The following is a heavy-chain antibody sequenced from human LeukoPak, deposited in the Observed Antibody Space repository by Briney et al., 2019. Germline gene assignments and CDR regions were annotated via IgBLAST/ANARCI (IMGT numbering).Heavy chain of an antibody. V-gene: IGHV4-31*03. D-gene: IGHD3-3*01. CDR1: GGSISSGGYY. J-gene: IGHJ5*02. Sequence: SQTLSLTCTVSGGSISSGGYYWGWIRQHPGKGLEWIGYIYYSGSTYYNPSLKSRVTISVDTSKNQFSLKLSSVTAADTAVYYCARTYYDFWSGYYGVLNWFDPWGQGTLVTVSS. CDR3: ARTYYDFWSGYYGVLNWFDP. CDR2: IYYSGST.